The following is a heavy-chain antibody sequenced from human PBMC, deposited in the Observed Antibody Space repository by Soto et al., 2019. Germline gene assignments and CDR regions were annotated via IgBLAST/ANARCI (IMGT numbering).Heavy chain of an antibody. CDR1: GGSISSGYY. V-gene: IGHV4-34*01. Sequence: SETLSLTCTVSGGSISSGYYWSWIRQPPGKGLEWIGEINHSGSTNYNPSLKSRVTIPVDTSKNQFSLKLSSVTAADTAVYYCARGLAVVPSPFDYWGQGTLVTVSS. J-gene: IGHJ4*02. CDR3: ARGLAVVPSPFDY. CDR2: INHSGST. D-gene: IGHD6-19*01.